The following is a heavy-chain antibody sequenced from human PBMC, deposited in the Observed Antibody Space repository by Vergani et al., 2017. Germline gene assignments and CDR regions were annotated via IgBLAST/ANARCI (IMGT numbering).Heavy chain of an antibody. Sequence: QVQLVQSGAEVKKPGASVKVSCKASGYTFTSYDINWVRQATGQGLEWMGWMNPNSGNTGYAQKFQGRVTMTRNTSISTAYMELSSLRSEDTAVYYCARGDPIYCSSTSCYLHWGQGTLVTVSS. CDR3: ARGDPIYCSSTSCYLH. CDR2: MNPNSGNT. V-gene: IGHV1-8*01. J-gene: IGHJ4*02. D-gene: IGHD2-2*01. CDR1: GYTFTSYD.